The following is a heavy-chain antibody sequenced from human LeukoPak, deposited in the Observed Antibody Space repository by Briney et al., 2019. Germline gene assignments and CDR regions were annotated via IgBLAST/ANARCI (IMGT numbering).Heavy chain of an antibody. CDR3: ARGHFGATGDY. D-gene: IGHD3-10*01. J-gene: IGHJ4*02. Sequence: GGSLRLSYAPSGFTFSSYSMNWVRQAPGKGLEWVSSISSSSSYIYYADSVKGRFTISRDNAKNSLYLQMNSLRAEDTAVYYCARGHFGATGDYWGQGTLVTVSS. V-gene: IGHV3-21*01. CDR2: ISSSSSYI. CDR1: GFTFSSYS.